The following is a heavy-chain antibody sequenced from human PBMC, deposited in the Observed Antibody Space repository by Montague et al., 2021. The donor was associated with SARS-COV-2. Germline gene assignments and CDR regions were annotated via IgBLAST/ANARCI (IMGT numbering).Heavy chain of an antibody. D-gene: IGHD3-16*01. J-gene: IGHJ6*02. CDR3: ARYYERSLDV. V-gene: IGHV4-59*08. CDR1: GGSISRYY. CDR2: ISESGSP. Sequence: SETLSLTCTVSGGSISRYYWSWIRKSQGQGLEWIAYISESGSPNYNPSLSSRVTVSADTYKSQFSLKVTSVSAADTASYYCARYYERSLDVWGQGTTVTVSS.